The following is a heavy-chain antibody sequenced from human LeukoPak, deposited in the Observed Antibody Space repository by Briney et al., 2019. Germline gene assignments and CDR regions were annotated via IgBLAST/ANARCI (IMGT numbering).Heavy chain of an antibody. CDR1: GFTFDDYT. CDR2: ISWDGGST. D-gene: IGHD6-19*01. J-gene: IGHJ1*01. Sequence: GGSLRLSCAASGFTFDDYTMHWVRQAPGKGLEWVSLISWDGGSTYYADSVKGRFTISRDNSKNSLYLQMSSLRTEDTALYYCAKDNSVAGAEYFQHWGQGTLVTVSS. CDR3: AKDNSVAGAEYFQH. V-gene: IGHV3-43*01.